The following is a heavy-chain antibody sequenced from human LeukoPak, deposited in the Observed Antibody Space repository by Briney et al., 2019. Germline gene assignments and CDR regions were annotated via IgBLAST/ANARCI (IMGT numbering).Heavy chain of an antibody. CDR1: GYTCTSYA. CDR2: INTNTGNP. D-gene: IGHD3-10*01. CDR3: ARIMVRGVNPLGY. Sequence: ASVKVSCKASGYTCTSYAMNWVRQAPGQGLEWMGWINTNTGNPTYAQGFTGRFVFSLDTSVSTAYLQISSLKAEDTAMYYCARIMVRGVNPLGYWGQGTLVTVSS. V-gene: IGHV7-4-1*02. J-gene: IGHJ4*02.